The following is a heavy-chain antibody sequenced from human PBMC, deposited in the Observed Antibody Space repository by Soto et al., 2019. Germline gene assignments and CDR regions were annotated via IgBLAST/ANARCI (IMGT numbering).Heavy chain of an antibody. V-gene: IGHV3-23*01. CDR1: GFTFSSYA. Sequence: GWSLRLSCAASGFTFSSYAMSWVRQAPGKGLEWVSDISGSGGTTDYADSVKGRFTISRDNSKNMVYLQMNSLRAEDRAVYYCSNDRTSSGPFRFDPLGQGTLVTVSS. CDR3: SNDRTSSGPFRFDP. CDR2: ISGSGGTT. J-gene: IGHJ5*02. D-gene: IGHD6-19*01.